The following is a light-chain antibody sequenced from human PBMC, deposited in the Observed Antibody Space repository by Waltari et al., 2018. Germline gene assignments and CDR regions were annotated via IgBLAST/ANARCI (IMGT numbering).Light chain of an antibody. CDR2: DTT. J-gene: IGLJ3*02. V-gene: IGLV7-46*01. CDR3: LLWYSGARWV. CDR1: TGAGTRGHH. Sequence: QAVVTQEPSLTVSPGVPVTLTRGSRTGAGTRGHHPIWSHQKPCQVPRTLIYDTTNKHSWTPARFSGSLLGGKAALTLSGAQPEDEAEYYCLLWYSGARWVFGGGTKLSVL.